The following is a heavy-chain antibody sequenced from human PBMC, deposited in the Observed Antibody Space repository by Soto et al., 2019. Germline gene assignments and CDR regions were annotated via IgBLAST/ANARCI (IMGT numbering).Heavy chain of an antibody. J-gene: IGHJ3*02. CDR3: AGPGYGYAFDI. D-gene: IGHD5-18*01. Sequence: GGSLRLSCAASGFTFSSYGMHWVRQAPGKGLEWVAVIWYDGSNKYYADSVKGRFTISRDNSKNTLYLQMNSLRAEDTAVYYCAGPGYGYAFDIWGQGTMVTVSS. CDR1: GFTFSSYG. V-gene: IGHV3-33*01. CDR2: IWYDGSNK.